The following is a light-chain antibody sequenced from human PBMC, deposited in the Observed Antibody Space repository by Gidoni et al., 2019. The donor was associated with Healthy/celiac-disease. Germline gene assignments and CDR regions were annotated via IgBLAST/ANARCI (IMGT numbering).Light chain of an antibody. CDR1: QSISSW. V-gene: IGKV1-5*03. CDR3: QQYNSHSYT. Sequence: DIQMTQSPSTLSASVGDRVTITCRASQSISSWLAWYQQKPGKAPKLLIYKASSLESGVPSRFSGSGSGTEFILTISSLQPDDFATYYCQQYNSHSYTFGQGTKLEIK. CDR2: KAS. J-gene: IGKJ2*01.